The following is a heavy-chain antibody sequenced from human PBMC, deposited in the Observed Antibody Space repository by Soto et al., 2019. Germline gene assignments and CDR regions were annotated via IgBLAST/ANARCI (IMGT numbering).Heavy chain of an antibody. CDR2: ISGSNGNT. V-gene: IGHV1-18*01. D-gene: IGHD3-16*01. J-gene: IGHJ4*02. CDR1: GYTFTSYD. CDR3: ARDLGTYRAPFYIDH. Sequence: ASVKVSCKASGYTFTSYDIYWVLQATGQGLEWVAWISGSNGNTDYGKKFQGRVNVTTETSTSTVYLEVRSLRFDDTSVYYCARDLGTYRAPFYIDHWGPGTLVTVSS.